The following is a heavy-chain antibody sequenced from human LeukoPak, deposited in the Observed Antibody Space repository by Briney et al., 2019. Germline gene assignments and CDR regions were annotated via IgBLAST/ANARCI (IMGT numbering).Heavy chain of an antibody. CDR2: ISAYNGNT. V-gene: IGHV1-18*01. D-gene: IGHD2-8*01. J-gene: IGHJ4*02. CDR3: ARGSKGRRLGDIVLMVYATSVDY. Sequence: ASVKVSCKASGYTFTSYGISWVRQAPGQGLEWMGWISAYNGNTNYAQKLQGRVTMTTDTSTSTAYMELRSLRSDDTAVYYCARGSKGRRLGDIVLMVYATSVDYWGQGTLVTVPS. CDR1: GYTFTSYG.